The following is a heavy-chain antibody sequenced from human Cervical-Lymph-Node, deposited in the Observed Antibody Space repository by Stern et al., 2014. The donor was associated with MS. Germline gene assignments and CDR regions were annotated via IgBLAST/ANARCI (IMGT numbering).Heavy chain of an antibody. V-gene: IGHV3-30*04. CDR1: GFTFSRYA. CDR2: ISYDGSNK. D-gene: IGHD4-17*01. Sequence: VQLVASGGGVVRPGRSLRLSCATSGFTFSRYAVLCVRQAPGKGLEWVAAISYDGSNKFYGDSVKGRFTISRDNSKNTLFLQMNNLRPEDSGVYHCARDRLDGDYVYYYGLDVWGQGTTVTVSS. J-gene: IGHJ6*02. CDR3: ARDRLDGDYVYYYGLDV.